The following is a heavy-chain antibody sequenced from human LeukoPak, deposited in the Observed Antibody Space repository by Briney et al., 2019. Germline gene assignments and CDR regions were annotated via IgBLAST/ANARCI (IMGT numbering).Heavy chain of an antibody. CDR2: IRSKAYGGTT. J-gene: IGHJ6*03. Sequence: PGGSLRLSCTASGFTFGDYAMSWVRQAPGKGLEWVGFIRSKAYGGTTEYAASVKGRFTISRDDSKSIAYLQMNSLKTEDTAVYYCTSSGYRYYYYYYMDVWGKGTTVTVSS. CDR1: GFTFGDYA. V-gene: IGHV3-49*04. CDR3: TSSGYRYYYYYYMDV. D-gene: IGHD3-16*02.